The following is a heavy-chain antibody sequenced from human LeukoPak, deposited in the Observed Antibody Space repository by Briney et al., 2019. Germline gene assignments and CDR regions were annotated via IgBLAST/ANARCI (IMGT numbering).Heavy chain of an antibody. V-gene: IGHV3-30-3*01. Sequence: PGGSLRLSCAASGFTFSGYPMHWVRQAPGKGLEWVTFISYDGINKYYADSVKGRFTISRDNSKDTLYLQMNSLRAEDTAVYYCARYSPSNGAAYFDHWGQGTLVTVSS. CDR2: ISYDGINK. CDR3: ARYSPSNGAAYFDH. CDR1: GFTFSGYP. J-gene: IGHJ4*02. D-gene: IGHD2-15*01.